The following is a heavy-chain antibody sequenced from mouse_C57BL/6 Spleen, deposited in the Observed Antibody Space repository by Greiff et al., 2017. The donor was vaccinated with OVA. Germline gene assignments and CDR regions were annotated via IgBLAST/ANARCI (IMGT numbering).Heavy chain of an antibody. J-gene: IGHJ2*01. CDR3: ARLPIYHGYVPYFDY. CDR1: GYTFTSYN. V-gene: IGHV1-12*01. CDR2: IYPGNGDT. Sequence: QVQLQQSGAELVRPGASVKMSCKASGYTFTSYNMHWVRQTPRQGLEWIGAIYPGNGDTSYNQKFKGKATLTVDKSYSTAYMQLSSLTSEDSAVYFCARLPIYHGYVPYFDYWGQGTTLTVSS. D-gene: IGHD2-2*01.